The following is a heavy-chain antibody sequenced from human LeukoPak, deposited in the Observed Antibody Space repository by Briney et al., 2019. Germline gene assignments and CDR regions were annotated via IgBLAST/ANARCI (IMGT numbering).Heavy chain of an antibody. V-gene: IGHV1-69*13. Sequence: HGASVKVSCKASGGTFSSYAISWVRQAPGQGLEWMGGIIPIFGTANYAQKFQGRVTITADESTSTAYMDLSSMRSEDTAVYYCATGEYAFDIWGQGTMVTVSS. J-gene: IGHJ3*02. CDR2: IIPIFGTA. CDR1: GGTFSSYA. CDR3: ATGEYAFDI.